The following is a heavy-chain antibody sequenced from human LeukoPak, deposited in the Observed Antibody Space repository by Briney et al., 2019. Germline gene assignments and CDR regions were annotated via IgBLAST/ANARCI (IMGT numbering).Heavy chain of an antibody. CDR3: ARAGYCSSTSCRPNYMDV. D-gene: IGHD2-2*01. J-gene: IGHJ6*03. Sequence: ASVKVSCKASGYTFTSYGISWVRQAPGQGLEWMGWISAYNGNTNYAQKLQGRVTMTTDTSTSTAYMELRSLRSDDTAVYYCARAGYCSSTSCRPNYMDVWGKGTTVTISS. CDR2: ISAYNGNT. V-gene: IGHV1-18*01. CDR1: GYTFTSYG.